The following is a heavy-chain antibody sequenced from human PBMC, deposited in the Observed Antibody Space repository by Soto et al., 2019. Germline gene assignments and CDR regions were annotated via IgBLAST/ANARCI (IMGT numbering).Heavy chain of an antibody. Sequence: GESLKISCKGSGYSFTTYWIGWVRQMPGKGLELMGIMYPGDSDTRYSPSFQGQVTISADKSISTAYLQWSSLKASDTAIYYCGRGKRPPTYSCEYWGQGTLVTVS. V-gene: IGHV5-51*01. CDR3: GRGKRPPTYSCEY. CDR2: MYPGDSDT. D-gene: IGHD6-6*01. CDR1: GYSFTTYW. J-gene: IGHJ4*02.